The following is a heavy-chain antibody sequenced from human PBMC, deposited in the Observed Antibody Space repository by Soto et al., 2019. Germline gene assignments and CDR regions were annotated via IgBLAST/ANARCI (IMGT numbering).Heavy chain of an antibody. J-gene: IGHJ6*03. CDR2: INPNNGGT. D-gene: IGHD2-21*01. CDR3: YCDGGTDPGAYFYCMDV. V-gene: IGHV1-2*04. CDR1: GYTFTGYY. Sequence: ASVKVSCKASGYTFTGYYMHWVRQAPGQGLEWMGWINPNNGGTNYAQKFQRWVTMTRNTTISTANMELSRLRFKDTAVYFCYCDGGTDPGAYFYCMDVWGKGTMVTVSS.